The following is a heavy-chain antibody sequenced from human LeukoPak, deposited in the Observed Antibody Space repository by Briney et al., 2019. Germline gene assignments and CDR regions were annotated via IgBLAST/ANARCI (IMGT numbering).Heavy chain of an antibody. CDR1: GFTVSNAW. CDR2: IKSKTDGGTT. Sequence: GGSLRLSCAASGFTVSNAWMGWVRPAPGKGREWVGRIKSKTDGGTTDYAAPVKGRFTISRDDSKNTLYLQMNSLKTEDTAVYYCTSTYWYYDKWGQGTLVTVSS. V-gene: IGHV3-15*01. CDR3: TSTYWYYDK. D-gene: IGHD1-7*01. J-gene: IGHJ4*02.